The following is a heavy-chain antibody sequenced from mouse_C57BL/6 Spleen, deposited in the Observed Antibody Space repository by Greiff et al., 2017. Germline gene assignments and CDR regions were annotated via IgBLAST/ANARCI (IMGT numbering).Heavy chain of an antibody. CDR2: INPNNGAT. V-gene: IGHV1-26*01. CDR1: GYTFTDYY. CDR3: ARNYDAMDY. Sequence: DVQLQESGPELVKPGASVKISCKASGYTFTDYYMNWVKQSHGKSLEWIGDINPNNGATSYNQKFKGKATLTVDKSSSTAYIELRSLTSEDSAVYYCARNYDAMDYWGQGTSVTVSS. D-gene: IGHD2-1*01. J-gene: IGHJ4*01.